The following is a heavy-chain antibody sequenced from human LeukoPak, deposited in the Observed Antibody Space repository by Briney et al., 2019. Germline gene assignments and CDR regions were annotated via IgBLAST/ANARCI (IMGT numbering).Heavy chain of an antibody. D-gene: IGHD6-19*01. Sequence: SETLSLTCAVYDGSFSGYYWSWIRQPPGKGLEWIGEINHSGRPNYSASLKSRVTISEDTSKNQFSLKLSSVTAADTAVYYCARGRSSSGWYPKPNFDYWGQGTLVTVSS. J-gene: IGHJ4*02. CDR3: ARGRSSSGWYPKPNFDY. CDR1: DGSFSGYY. V-gene: IGHV4-34*01. CDR2: INHSGRP.